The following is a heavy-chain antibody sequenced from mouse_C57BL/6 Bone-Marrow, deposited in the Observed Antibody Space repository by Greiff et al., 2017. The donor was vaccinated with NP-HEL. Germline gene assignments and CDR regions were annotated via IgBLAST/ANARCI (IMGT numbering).Heavy chain of an antibody. Sequence: EVHLVESGGGLVQPGGSLKLSCAASGFTFSDYYMYWVRQTPEKRLEWVAYISNGGGSTYYPDTVKGRFTISRDNAKNTLYLQMSRLKSEDTAMYYCARLYSNYGWFAYWGQGTLVTVSA. V-gene: IGHV5-12*01. J-gene: IGHJ3*01. CDR2: ISNGGGST. CDR1: GFTFSDYY. D-gene: IGHD2-5*01. CDR3: ARLYSNYGWFAY.